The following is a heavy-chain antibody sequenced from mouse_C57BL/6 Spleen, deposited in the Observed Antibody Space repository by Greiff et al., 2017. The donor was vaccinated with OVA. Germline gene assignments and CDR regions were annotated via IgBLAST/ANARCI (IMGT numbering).Heavy chain of an antibody. CDR3: ASLTGGWFAY. D-gene: IGHD4-1*01. V-gene: IGHV5-6*01. Sequence: EVQRVESGGDLVKPGGSLKLSCAASGFTFSSYGMSWVRQTPDKRLEWVATISSGGSYTYYPDSVKGRFTISRDNAKNTLYLQMSSLKSEDTAMYYCASLTGGWFAYWGQGTLVTVSA. CDR2: ISSGGSYT. CDR1: GFTFSSYG. J-gene: IGHJ3*01.